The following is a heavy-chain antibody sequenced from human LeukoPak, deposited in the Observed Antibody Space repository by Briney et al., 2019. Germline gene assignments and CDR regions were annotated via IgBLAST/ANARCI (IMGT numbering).Heavy chain of an antibody. Sequence: SETLSLTCAVYGGSFSGYYWSWIRQPPGKGLEWIGSIYYGGNTYYNPSLKSRVTISADTSKNQFSLKLSSVTAADTAVYYCARHDSSGPYNAFDIWGQGTMVTVSS. V-gene: IGHV4-34*01. D-gene: IGHD3-22*01. J-gene: IGHJ3*02. CDR2: IYYGGNT. CDR3: ARHDSSGPYNAFDI. CDR1: GGSFSGYY.